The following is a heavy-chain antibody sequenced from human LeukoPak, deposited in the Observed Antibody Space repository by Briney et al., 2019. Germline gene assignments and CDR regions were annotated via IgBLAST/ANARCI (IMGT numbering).Heavy chain of an antibody. V-gene: IGHV3-74*01. CDR1: GFTFSNDW. CDR2: INSDGSST. CDR3: AKDPHITGTDFGDY. J-gene: IGHJ4*02. D-gene: IGHD1-7*01. Sequence: GGSLRLSCAASGFTFSNDWMCWVRQAPGKGLVWVSRINSDGSSTSYADSVKGRFTISRDNAKNTLYLQMNSLRAEDTAVYYCAKDPHITGTDFGDYWGQGTLVTVSS.